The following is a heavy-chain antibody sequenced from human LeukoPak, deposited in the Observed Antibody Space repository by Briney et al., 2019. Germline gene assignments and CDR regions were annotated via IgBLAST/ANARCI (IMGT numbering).Heavy chain of an antibody. CDR3: VTYQTGTIPAV. Sequence: SETLSLTCTVSGGSISSSTYYWGWIRQPPGKGLEWVGTISYSGSAYYNPSLRIRSTISLDKSKNQLSLKLSSVTAADTAMYYCVTYQTGTIPAVWDQGTPVTISS. CDR2: ISYSGSA. J-gene: IGHJ4*02. CDR1: GGSISSSTYY. D-gene: IGHD3-10*01. V-gene: IGHV4-39*07.